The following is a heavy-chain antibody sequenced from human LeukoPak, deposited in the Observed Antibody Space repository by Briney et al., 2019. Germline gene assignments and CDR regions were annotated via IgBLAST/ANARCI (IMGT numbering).Heavy chain of an antibody. CDR1: GLTFSTSD. V-gene: IGHV3-21*06. J-gene: IGHJ4*02. CDR3: ATETNGRHYDY. CDR2: IGPTGSDR. Sequence: KPGGSLRLSCTASGLTFSTSDFNWVCQAPGKGLEWVASIGPTGSDRYHADSIKGRFTISRDNANNFLYLQMNSLRAEDTAVYYCATETNGRHYDYWGQGTLLTVSS. D-gene: IGHD1-14*01.